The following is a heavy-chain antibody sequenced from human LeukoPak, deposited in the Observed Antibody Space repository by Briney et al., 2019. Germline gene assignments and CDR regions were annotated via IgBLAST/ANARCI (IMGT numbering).Heavy chain of an antibody. CDR2: IGTVGDP. CDR3: ARGFLGDAFDI. CDR1: GFTFSRYD. D-gene: IGHD3-3*01. V-gene: IGHV3-13*05. Sequence: PGGSLRLSCAASGFTFSRYDMHWVRQATGKGLEWVSAIGTVGDPYYAGSVKGRFTISRENAKNSLYLQMNSLRAGDTAVYYCARGFLGDAFDIWGQGTMVTVSS. J-gene: IGHJ3*02.